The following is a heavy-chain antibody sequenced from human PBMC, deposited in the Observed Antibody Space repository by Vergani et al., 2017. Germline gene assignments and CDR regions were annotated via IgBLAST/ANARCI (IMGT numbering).Heavy chain of an antibody. CDR1: GFTFSSYA. Sequence: VQLVESGGGVVQPGRSLRLSCAASGFTFSSYAMHWVRQAPGKGLEWVSYISSSGSTIYYADSVKGRFTISRDNAKNSLYLQMNSLRAEDTAVYYCARSPDYGDFWYFDLWGRDTLVTVSS. CDR2: ISSSGSTI. V-gene: IGHV3-48*04. CDR3: ARSPDYGDFWYFDL. D-gene: IGHD4-17*01. J-gene: IGHJ2*01.